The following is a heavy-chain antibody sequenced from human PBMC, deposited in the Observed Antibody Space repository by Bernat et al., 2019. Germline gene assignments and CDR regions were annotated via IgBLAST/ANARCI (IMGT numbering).Heavy chain of an antibody. Sequence: QVQLVQSGAEVKKPGASVKVSCKVSGYTLTELSVHWVRQAPGKGLEWMGGFDPEDGETIYAQKFQGRVTMTEDTSTDTAYMELSSLRSEDTAVYYCATRDIVVVPANYYYMDVWGKGTTVTVSS. CDR1: GYTLTELS. D-gene: IGHD2-2*01. J-gene: IGHJ6*03. CDR2: FDPEDGET. V-gene: IGHV1-24*01. CDR3: ATRDIVVVPANYYYMDV.